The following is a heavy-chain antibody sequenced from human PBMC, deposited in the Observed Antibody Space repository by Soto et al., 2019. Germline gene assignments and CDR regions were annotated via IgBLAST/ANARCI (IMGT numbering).Heavy chain of an antibody. Sequence: GGSLRLSCAASGFTFSSYSMYWVRQAPGKGLEWISEISSRSTTMYYADSVKGRFTISRDNAKNSLYLQMNSLRDEDTAVYYCAKDGGSFYYYGMDVWGQGTTVNVS. CDR3: AKDGGSFYYYGMDV. J-gene: IGHJ6*02. CDR2: ISSRSTTM. V-gene: IGHV3-48*02. CDR1: GFTFSSYS. D-gene: IGHD3-10*01.